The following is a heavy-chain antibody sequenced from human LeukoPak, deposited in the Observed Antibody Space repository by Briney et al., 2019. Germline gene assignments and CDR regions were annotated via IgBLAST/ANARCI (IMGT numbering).Heavy chain of an antibody. CDR1: GFTLSTHD. V-gene: IGHV3-30*09. D-gene: IGHD2-15*01. CDR2: ISYDGTNK. CDR3: ATGGGAADY. Sequence: GGSLRLSCAVSGFTLSTHDIHWVRQAPGRGLEWVAVISYDGTNKSYADSVRGRFAISRDNAKNTLYLQMNNLRPGDTAVYYCATGGGAADYWGQGTLVSVSS. J-gene: IGHJ4*02.